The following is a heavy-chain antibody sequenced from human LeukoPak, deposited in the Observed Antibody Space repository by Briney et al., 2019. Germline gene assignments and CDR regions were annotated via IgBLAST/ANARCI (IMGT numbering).Heavy chain of an antibody. J-gene: IGHJ5*02. CDR1: GYTFTSYG. CDR2: ISAYNGNT. D-gene: IGHD3-22*01. CDR3: ARGRTGYYDSSGYRGNWFDP. Sequence: ASVKVSCKASGYTFTSYGISWVRQAPGQGLEWMGWISAYNGNTNYAQKLQGRVTMTTDTSTSTAYMELRSLRSDDTAVYYCARGRTGYYDSSGYRGNWFDPWGQGTLVTVSS. V-gene: IGHV1-18*01.